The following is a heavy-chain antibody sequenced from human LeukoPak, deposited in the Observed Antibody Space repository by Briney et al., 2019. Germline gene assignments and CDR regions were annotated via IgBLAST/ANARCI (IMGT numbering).Heavy chain of an antibody. CDR3: AKGVAVASPYYFDY. D-gene: IGHD6-19*01. CDR1: GITLSNYA. J-gene: IGHJ4*02. V-gene: IGHV3-23*01. Sequence: GGSLRLSCGVSGITLSNYAMSGVRQARGKGLEGVSPISCSGSSTYYADSVKGRFTISRDNSKNTLYLQMNSLRAEDTAVYYCAKGVAVASPYYFDYWGQGTLVTVSS. CDR2: ISCSGSST.